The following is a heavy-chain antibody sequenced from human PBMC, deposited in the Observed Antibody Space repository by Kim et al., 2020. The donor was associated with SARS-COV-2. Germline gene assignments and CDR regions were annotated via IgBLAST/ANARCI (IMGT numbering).Heavy chain of an antibody. CDR3: ARGILLGYCSSTSCPSYYYMDV. D-gene: IGHD2-2*01. CDR1: GGSFSGYY. J-gene: IGHJ6*03. Sequence: SETLSLTCAVYGGSFSGYYWSWIRQPPGKGLEWIGEINHSGSTNYNPSLKSRVTISVDTSKNQFSLKLSSVTAADTAVYYCARGILLGYCSSTSCPSYYYMDVWGKGTTVTVSS. V-gene: IGHV4-34*01. CDR2: INHSGST.